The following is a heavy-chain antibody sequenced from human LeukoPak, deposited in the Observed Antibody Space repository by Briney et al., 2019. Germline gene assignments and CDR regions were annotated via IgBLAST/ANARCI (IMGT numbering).Heavy chain of an antibody. D-gene: IGHD3-10*01. Sequence: GGSLRLSCAASGFTFSDYYMRWIRQAPGKGLEWVSYISSSGSTIYYADSVKGRFTISRDNAKNSLDLQMNSLRAEDTAVYYCASRSGSGSYFDYGGQGTLVTVSS. CDR1: GFTFSDYY. V-gene: IGHV3-11*01. CDR2: ISSSGSTI. CDR3: ASRSGSGSYFDY. J-gene: IGHJ4*02.